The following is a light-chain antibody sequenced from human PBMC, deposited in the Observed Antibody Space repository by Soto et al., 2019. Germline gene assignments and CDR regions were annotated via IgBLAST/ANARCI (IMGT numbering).Light chain of an antibody. V-gene: IGKV1-27*01. J-gene: IGKJ4*01. CDR3: QKYNSAPHT. CDR1: QAISNY. CDR2: AAS. Sequence: DIQMTQSPSSLSASVGDRVTITCRTSQAISNYLAWYQQKPGKVPKLLIYAASTLQSGVPSRFSGGGSGTDFSLTISSLQPEDVATYYCQKYNSAPHTFGGGTEVEIQ.